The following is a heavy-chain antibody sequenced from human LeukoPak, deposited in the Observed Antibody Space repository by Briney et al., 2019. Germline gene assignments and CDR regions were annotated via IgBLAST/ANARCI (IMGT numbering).Heavy chain of an antibody. J-gene: IGHJ3*02. V-gene: IGHV4-34*01. CDR1: GGSFSGYY. CDR3: ARGENAFDI. Sequence: SETLSLTCAVYGGSFSGYYWSWIRQPPGKGLEWIGEINHSGSTNYNPSLKSRVTISVDTSKNQFSLKLSSVTAADTAVYYCARGENAFDIWGQGTMVTVSS. CDR2: INHSGST.